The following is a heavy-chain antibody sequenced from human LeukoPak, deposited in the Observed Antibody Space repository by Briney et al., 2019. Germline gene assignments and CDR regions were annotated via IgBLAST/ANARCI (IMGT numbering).Heavy chain of an antibody. CDR1: GFTFSTSW. V-gene: IGHV3-7*03. Sequence: GGSLRLSCAASGFTFSTSWMSWVRQVPGKGLEWVANIKKDGSETYYVDSVKGRFTISRDNAKNSLYLQMNSLRAEDTAMYYCARLPNYDSSGSFDYWGQGTLVTVSS. D-gene: IGHD3-22*01. CDR3: ARLPNYDSSGSFDY. CDR2: IKKDGSET. J-gene: IGHJ4*02.